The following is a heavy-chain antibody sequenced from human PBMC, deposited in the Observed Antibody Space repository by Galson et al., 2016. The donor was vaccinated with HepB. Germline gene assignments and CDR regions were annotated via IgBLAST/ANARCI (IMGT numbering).Heavy chain of an antibody. CDR2: AYHLGYT. V-gene: IGHV4-4*02. D-gene: IGHD4-23*01. J-gene: IGHJ5*02. Sequence: SETLSLTCAVSGDSITSDSWWSWVRQSPAKGLEWIGEAYHLGYTSYNPSLKSRVAIFLDNSKNQFSLILHSVTAADTAIYYCARGTTAVKYGNWFDPWGLGTLVTGSS. CDR1: GDSITSDSW. CDR3: ARGTTAVKYGNWFDP.